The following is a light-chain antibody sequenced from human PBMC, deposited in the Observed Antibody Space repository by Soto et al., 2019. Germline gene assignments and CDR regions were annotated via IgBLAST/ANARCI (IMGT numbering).Light chain of an antibody. CDR1: SSDTAGYNY. J-gene: IGLJ1*01. Sequence: QSALTQPASVSGSPGQSITISCTGTSSDTAGYNYVSWYQQHPGKAPKLMIYEASNRPSGVPNRFSGSQSGNTASLTISGLQAEDEANYYCSSYTTSNTPLYVFGTGTKVTVL. V-gene: IGLV2-14*01. CDR2: EAS. CDR3: SSYTTSNTPLYV.